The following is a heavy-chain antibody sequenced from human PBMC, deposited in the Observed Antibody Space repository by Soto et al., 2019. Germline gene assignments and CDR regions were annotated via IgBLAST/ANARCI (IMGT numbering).Heavy chain of an antibody. CDR2: ISGSSGNA. CDR3: AREMAGLGGEYDC. V-gene: IGHV1-18*01. D-gene: IGHD3-16*01. Sequence: QVQLVQSGAEVKNPGASVKVSCKTSGYTFTKYGVGWVRQAPGQGLEWMGWISGSSGNANYAEKVQGRITWTTDTSTSTAYIELRSLRSDDTAVYYCAREMAGLGGEYDCWGQETLVTVSS. CDR1: GYTFTKYG. J-gene: IGHJ4*02.